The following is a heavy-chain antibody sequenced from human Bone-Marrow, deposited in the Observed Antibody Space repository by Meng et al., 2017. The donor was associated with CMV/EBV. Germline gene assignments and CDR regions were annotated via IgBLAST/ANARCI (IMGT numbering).Heavy chain of an antibody. D-gene: IGHD3-3*01. V-gene: IGHV1-18*01. CDR3: ARGGLRFLEWLLPNEPGTGGVREWDY. J-gene: IGHJ4*02. CDR1: GYTFTSYG. CDR2: ISAYNGNT. Sequence: ASVKVSCKASGYTFTSYGISWVRQAPGQGLEWMGWISAYNGNTNYAQKLQGRVIMTTDTSTSTAYMELRSLRSDDTAVYYCARGGLRFLEWLLPNEPGTGGVREWDYCGQGTLVTVSS.